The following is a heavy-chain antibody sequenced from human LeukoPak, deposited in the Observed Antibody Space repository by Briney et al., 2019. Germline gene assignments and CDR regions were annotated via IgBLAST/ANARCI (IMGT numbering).Heavy chain of an antibody. J-gene: IGHJ4*02. CDR1: GFTFSSYA. Sequence: GRSLRLSRAASGFTFSSYAMSWVRQAPGKGLEWVSAISGSGGSTYYADSVKGRFTISRDNSKNTLYLQMNSLRAEDTAVYYCAKVNLRDMATSLDYWGQGTLVTVS. V-gene: IGHV3-23*01. D-gene: IGHD5-24*01. CDR2: ISGSGGST. CDR3: AKVNLRDMATSLDY.